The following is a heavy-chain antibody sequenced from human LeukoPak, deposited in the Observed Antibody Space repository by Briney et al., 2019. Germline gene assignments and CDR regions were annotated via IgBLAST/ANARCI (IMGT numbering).Heavy chain of an antibody. V-gene: IGHV1-69*06. CDR3: ARDGGIAAAGTYYYYMDV. CDR2: IIPIFGTA. D-gene: IGHD6-13*01. J-gene: IGHJ6*03. Sequence: ASVKVSCKASGYTFTSYYMHWVRQAPGQGLEWMGGIIPIFGTANYAQKFQGRVTITADKSTSTAYMELSSLRSEDTAVYYCARDGGIAAAGTYYYYMDVWGKGTTVTVSS. CDR1: GYTFTSYY.